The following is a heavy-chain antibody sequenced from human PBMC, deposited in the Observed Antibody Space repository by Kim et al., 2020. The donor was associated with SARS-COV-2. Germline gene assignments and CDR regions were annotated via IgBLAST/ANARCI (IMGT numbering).Heavy chain of an antibody. V-gene: IGHV4-39*07. CDR1: GGSISSSSYY. CDR2: IYYSGST. D-gene: IGHD5-18*01. J-gene: IGHJ6*02. CDR3: ARDRLGYLDTAMVRDDYYYYGMDV. Sequence: SETLSLTCTVSGGSISSSSYYWGWIRQPPGKGLEWIGSIYYSGSTYYNPSLKSRVTISVDTSKNQFSLKLSSVTAADTAVYYCARDRLGYLDTAMVRDDYYYYGMDVWGQGTTVTVSS.